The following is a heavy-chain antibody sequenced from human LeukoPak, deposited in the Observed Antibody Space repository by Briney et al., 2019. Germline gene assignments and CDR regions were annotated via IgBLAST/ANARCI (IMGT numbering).Heavy chain of an antibody. Sequence: ASVKVSCKASGYTFTMYYIHWVRQAPGQGLEWMGMINPSDGATTYAQRFQGRVTMTRDMSTTTVYMDLRSLRSEDTAVYYCAIGVVLDPYSGSYFQHWGQGTLVTVSS. V-gene: IGHV1-46*01. CDR1: GYTFTMYY. J-gene: IGHJ1*01. D-gene: IGHD3-3*01. CDR2: INPSDGAT. CDR3: AIGVVLDPYSGSYFQH.